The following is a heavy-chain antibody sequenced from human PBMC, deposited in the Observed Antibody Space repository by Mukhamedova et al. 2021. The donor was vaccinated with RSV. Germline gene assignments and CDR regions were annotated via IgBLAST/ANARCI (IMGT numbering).Heavy chain of an antibody. V-gene: IGHV4-34*01. CDR3: ARGQWFGESYYYYGMDV. CDR2: INHSGST. Sequence: GEINHSGSTNYNPSLESRVTISVDTSKNQFSLKLSSVTAADTAVYYCARGQWFGESYYYYGMDVWGQGTTVTVTS. J-gene: IGHJ6*02. D-gene: IGHD3-10*01.